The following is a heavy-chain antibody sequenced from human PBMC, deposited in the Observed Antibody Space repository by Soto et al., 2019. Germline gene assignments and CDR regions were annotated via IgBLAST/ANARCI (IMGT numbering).Heavy chain of an antibody. Sequence: ASVKVSCKASGYTFTSYYMHWVRHAPGQGLEWMGIINPSGGSTSYAQKFQGRVTMTRDTSTGTAYMELSSLRSEDTAVYYCARSRITGTTPGYYYYYGMDVWGQGTTVTVSS. CDR1: GYTFTSYY. V-gene: IGHV1-46*01. J-gene: IGHJ6*02. CDR2: INPSGGST. CDR3: ARSRITGTTPGYYYYYGMDV. D-gene: IGHD1-7*01.